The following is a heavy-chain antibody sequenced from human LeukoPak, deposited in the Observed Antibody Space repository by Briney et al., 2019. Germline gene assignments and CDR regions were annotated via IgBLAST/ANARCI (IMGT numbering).Heavy chain of an antibody. CDR2: ISSSSSYI. V-gene: IGHV3-21*01. Sequence: PGGSLRLSCAASGFTLSSYGMNWVRQAPGKGLEWVSSISSSSSYIYYADSVKGRFTISRDNAKNSLYLQMNSLRAEDTAVYYCARDSDSSSSPYFDYWGQGTLVTVSS. CDR1: GFTLSSYG. CDR3: ARDSDSSSSPYFDY. D-gene: IGHD6-6*01. J-gene: IGHJ4*02.